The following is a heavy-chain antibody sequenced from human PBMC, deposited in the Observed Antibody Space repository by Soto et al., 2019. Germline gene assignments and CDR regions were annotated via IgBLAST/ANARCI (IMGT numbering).Heavy chain of an antibody. V-gene: IGHV1-18*01. CDR2: ISAYNGST. CDR3: AKGFPSGSVYYYGMDV. J-gene: IGHJ6*02. CDR1: GYTFTSYG. D-gene: IGHD3-10*01. Sequence: GASVKVSCKASGYTFTSYGISGVRQAPGQGPEWMGWISAYNGSTYYADSVKGRFTISRDNSKNTLYLQMNSLRAEDTAVYYCAKGFPSGSVYYYGMDVWGQGTTVTVSS.